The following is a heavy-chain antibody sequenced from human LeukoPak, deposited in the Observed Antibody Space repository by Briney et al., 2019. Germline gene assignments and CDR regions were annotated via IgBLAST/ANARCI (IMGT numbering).Heavy chain of an antibody. Sequence: GGSLRPSCTASGFPFSDYSMNWVRQAPGKGLEWISYIGISSGNTKYADSVKGRFTISADNAKNSLYLQMNSLRVEDTAVYYCARDHNYAFDNWGQGTLVSVSS. CDR3: ARDHNYAFDN. D-gene: IGHD1-1*01. V-gene: IGHV3-48*04. J-gene: IGHJ4*02. CDR1: GFPFSDYS. CDR2: IGISSGNT.